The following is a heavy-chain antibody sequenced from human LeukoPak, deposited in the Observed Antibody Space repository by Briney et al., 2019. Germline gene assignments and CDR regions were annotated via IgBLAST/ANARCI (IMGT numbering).Heavy chain of an antibody. V-gene: IGHV3-33*01. J-gene: IGHJ1*01. CDR2: IWYDGSNK. CDR3: ARGDGYNDAEYLQH. Sequence: PGRSLRLSCAPYGLTFSSYGMQWARQPPGEGREWVAVIWYDGSNKYYGHSVKGPFTISRDNSKKTLYLQMNSRRVEDTAVYYCARGDGYNDAEYLQHWGQGTLVTV. D-gene: IGHD5-24*01. CDR1: GLTFSSYG.